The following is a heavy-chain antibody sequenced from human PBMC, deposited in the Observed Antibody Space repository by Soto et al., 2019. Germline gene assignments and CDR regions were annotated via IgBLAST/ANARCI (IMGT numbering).Heavy chain of an antibody. V-gene: IGHV4-59*01. CDR3: ARGGLVVANWFDP. CDR2: VFHTGNT. CDR1: GDSIRSYY. Sequence: SETRSLTCSVSGDSIRSYYWTWIRQPPGKGLQWIGYVFHTGNTNYNPSLKSRVTISEDASKNQVSLRLTSVTAADTAVYFCARGGLVVANWFDPWGQGTLVTVSS. D-gene: IGHD2-15*01. J-gene: IGHJ5*02.